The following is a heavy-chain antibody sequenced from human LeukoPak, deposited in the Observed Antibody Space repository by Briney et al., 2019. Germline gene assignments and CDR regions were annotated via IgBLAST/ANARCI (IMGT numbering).Heavy chain of an antibody. CDR2: IYSGGST. Sequence: QPGGSLRLSCAASGFTVSSNYMSWVRQAPGKGLEWVSVIYSGGSTYYADSVKGRFTISRDNSKNTLYLQMNSLRAEDTAVYYCARYGDTNGGALDIWGQGTMVTVSS. D-gene: IGHD2-8*01. CDR1: GFTVSSNY. V-gene: IGHV3-53*01. J-gene: IGHJ3*02. CDR3: ARYGDTNGGALDI.